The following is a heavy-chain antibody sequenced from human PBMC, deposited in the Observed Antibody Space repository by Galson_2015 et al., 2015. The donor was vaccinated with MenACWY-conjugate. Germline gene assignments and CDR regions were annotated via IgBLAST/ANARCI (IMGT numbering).Heavy chain of an antibody. Sequence: SLRLSCAASGFTFNTYTMNWVRQAPGEGLECVSSITSGSDYIYYADSVKGRFTVSRDHAENSLYLQMNSLRPEDTAVYYCAREGLDWAFGLDYWGQGTLVTVSS. CDR3: AREGLDWAFGLDY. J-gene: IGHJ4*02. CDR2: ITSGSDYI. D-gene: IGHD3/OR15-3a*01. CDR1: GFTFNTYT. V-gene: IGHV3-21*01.